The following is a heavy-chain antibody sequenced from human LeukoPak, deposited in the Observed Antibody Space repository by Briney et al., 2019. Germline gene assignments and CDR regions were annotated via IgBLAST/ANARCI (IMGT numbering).Heavy chain of an antibody. J-gene: IGHJ4*02. CDR2: ISGSGGST. D-gene: IGHD3-10*01. CDR3: ARDVYYGSGSPRLDY. Sequence: GGSLRLSCAASGFIFRNHGMNWVRQAPGKGLEWVSAISGSGGSTYYADSVKGRFTISRDNAKNSLYLQMNSLRAEDTAVYYCARDVYYGSGSPRLDYWGQGTLVTVSS. CDR1: GFIFRNHG. V-gene: IGHV3-23*01.